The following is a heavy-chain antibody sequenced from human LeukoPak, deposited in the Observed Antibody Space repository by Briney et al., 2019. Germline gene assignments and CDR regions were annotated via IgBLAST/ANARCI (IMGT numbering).Heavy chain of an antibody. CDR3: VRDRDYYVFDL. D-gene: IGHD3-10*02. Sequence: PGGSLRLSCAASGFIFTRYWMTWVRQAPGKGLEWVANIMKDGGDKQYVYSVKGRFTTSRDNAKSSVYLQMDGLRAEDTAVYYCVRDRDYYVFDLWGQGTLVTVSS. J-gene: IGHJ4*02. CDR1: GFIFTRYW. V-gene: IGHV3-7*01. CDR2: IMKDGGDK.